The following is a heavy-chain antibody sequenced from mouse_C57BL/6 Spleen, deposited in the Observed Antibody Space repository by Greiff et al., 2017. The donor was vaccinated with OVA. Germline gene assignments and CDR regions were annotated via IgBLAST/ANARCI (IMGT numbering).Heavy chain of an antibody. D-gene: IGHD2-4*01. V-gene: IGHV5-17*01. J-gene: IGHJ4*01. CDR3: ATDYGEYYAMDY. CDR1: GFTFSDYG. CDR2: ISSGSSTI. Sequence: EVKVVESGGGLVKPGGSLKLSCAASGFTFSDYGMHWVRQAPEKGLEWVAYISSGSSTIYYADTVKGRFTISRDNAKNTLFLQMTSLRSEDTAMYYCATDYGEYYAMDYWGQGTSVTVSS.